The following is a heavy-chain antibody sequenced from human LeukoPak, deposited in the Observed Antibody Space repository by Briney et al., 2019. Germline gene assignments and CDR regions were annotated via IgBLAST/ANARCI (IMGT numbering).Heavy chain of an antibody. CDR1: GGSFSGYY. Sequence: PSETLSLTCAVYGGSFSGYYWSWIRQPPGKGLEWIGEINHNGSTNYNPSLKSRVTISVDTSKNQFSLKLSSVTAADTAVYYCARGRDFWSGYYTGYYYYYMDVWGKGTTVTVSS. CDR2: INHNGST. CDR3: ARGRDFWSGYYTGYYYYYMDV. V-gene: IGHV4-34*01. J-gene: IGHJ6*03. D-gene: IGHD3-3*01.